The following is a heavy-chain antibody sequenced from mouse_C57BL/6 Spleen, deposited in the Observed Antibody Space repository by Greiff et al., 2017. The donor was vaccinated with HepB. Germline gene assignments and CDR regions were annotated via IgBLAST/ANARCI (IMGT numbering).Heavy chain of an antibody. D-gene: IGHD1-1*01. V-gene: IGHV1-50*01. Sequence: QVQLQQSGAELVKPGASVKLSCKASGYTFTSYWMQWVKQRPGQGLEWIGEIDPSDSYTNYNQKFKGKATLTVDTSSSTAYMQLSSLTSEDSAVYYCARIPPSYGSSQYYFDYWGQGTTLTVSS. CDR3: ARIPPSYGSSQYYFDY. CDR1: GYTFTSYW. J-gene: IGHJ2*01. CDR2: IDPSDSYT.